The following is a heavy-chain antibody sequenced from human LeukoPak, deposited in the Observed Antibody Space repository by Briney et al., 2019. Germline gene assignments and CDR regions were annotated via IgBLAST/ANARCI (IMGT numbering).Heavy chain of an antibody. CDR1: GFTFSNYA. CDR3: AKGRGYCTGGSCYSDY. V-gene: IGHV3-23*01. Sequence: GGSLTLSCTASGFTFSNYAMSWVRQPPGKGLEWVSTISGSDGSTYYADSVKGRFTISRDNSKNTLYLQMNSLRVEDTAIYYCAKGRGYCTGGSCYSDYWGQGTLVTVSS. J-gene: IGHJ4*02. D-gene: IGHD2-15*01. CDR2: ISGSDGST.